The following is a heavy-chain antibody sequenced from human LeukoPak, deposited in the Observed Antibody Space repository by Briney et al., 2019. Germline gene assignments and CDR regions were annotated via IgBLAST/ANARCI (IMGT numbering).Heavy chain of an antibody. J-gene: IGHJ5*02. D-gene: IGHD5-18*01. V-gene: IGHV4-39*01. CDR1: GGSISSGSSY. Sequence: SEALSLTCTVSGGSISSGSSYWGWIRQPPGKGLEWIGSIYYGGTTFYNPSLKSRVTISVDTSKNQFSLKLTSVTAADTAVYFCARYSYGQEDWFDPWGQGTLVTVSS. CDR2: IYYGGTT. CDR3: ARYSYGQEDWFDP.